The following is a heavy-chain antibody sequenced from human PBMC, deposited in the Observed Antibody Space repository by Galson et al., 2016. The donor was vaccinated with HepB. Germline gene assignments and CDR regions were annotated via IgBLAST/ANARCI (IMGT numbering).Heavy chain of an antibody. CDR3: ARWPAKGQKTRIGMVLARMDV. CDR1: GYNFTTYY. D-gene: IGHD3-22*01. J-gene: IGHJ6*02. Sequence: SVKVSCKASGYNFTTYYIHWVRQAPGQGLEWMGIINTYTGVTSSPRRFQGRVTMTRDTSTSTVFMNVGRLRSDDTAVYYCARWPAKGQKTRIGMVLARMDVWGQGTTVTVSS. CDR2: INTYTGVT. V-gene: IGHV1-46*01.